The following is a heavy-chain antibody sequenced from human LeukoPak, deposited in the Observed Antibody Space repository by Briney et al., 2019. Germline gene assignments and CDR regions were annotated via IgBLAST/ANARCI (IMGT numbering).Heavy chain of an antibody. CDR2: FDPEDGET. J-gene: IGHJ6*03. D-gene: IGHD5-12*01. V-gene: IGHV1-24*01. CDR3: ATVAPIVATEDYYYMDV. CDR1: GYTLTELS. Sequence: GASVKVSCKVSGYTLTELSMHWVRQAPGKGLEWMGGFDPEDGETIYAQKFQGRVTMTEDTSTDTAYMELSSLRSEDTAVYYCATVAPIVATEDYYYMDVWGKGTTVTISS.